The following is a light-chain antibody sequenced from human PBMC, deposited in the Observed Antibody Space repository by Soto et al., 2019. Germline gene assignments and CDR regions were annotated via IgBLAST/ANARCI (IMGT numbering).Light chain of an antibody. CDR2: GAS. Sequence: EIVLTQSPGTLSLSPGERATLSCRASQSVSSSYLAWYQQKPGQAPRLLIYGASSRATGIPDRFSGSASGTDFTLTISRLEPEDFAVSYCQQYGSSPPFTFGPGTKVDIK. J-gene: IGKJ3*01. CDR1: QSVSSSY. CDR3: QQYGSSPPFT. V-gene: IGKV3-20*01.